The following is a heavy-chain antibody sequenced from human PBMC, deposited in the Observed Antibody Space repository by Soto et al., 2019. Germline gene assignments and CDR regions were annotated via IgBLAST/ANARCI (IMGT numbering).Heavy chain of an antibody. D-gene: IGHD3-10*01. V-gene: IGHV3-23*01. CDR3: ARGGADHYQYGMDV. Sequence: EVQLLESGGGLVQPGRSLRLSCAASGFTLTTSAMTWVRQPPGKGLEWVSSMNAAGISTSYADSVKGRFIASRDKSKNTLHLEMNSLRDEDTAIYFCARGGADHYQYGMDVW. J-gene: IGHJ6*01. CDR2: MNAAGIST. CDR1: GFTLTTSA.